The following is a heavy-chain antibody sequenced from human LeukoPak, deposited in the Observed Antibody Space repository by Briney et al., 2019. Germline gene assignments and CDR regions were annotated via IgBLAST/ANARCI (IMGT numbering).Heavy chain of an antibody. CDR3: ATYKNWVAGDV. J-gene: IGHJ6*02. D-gene: IGHD7-27*01. V-gene: IGHV3-7*01. CDR2: IKEDESEK. Sequence: GGSLRLSCAASGLTFSDSWMSWVRQAPGKGPEWVANIKEDESEKHYVDSVKGRFTVSRDNAKSSLFLQKNSLRVEDTAVYYCATYKNWVAGDVWGQGTTVSVSS. CDR1: GLTFSDSW.